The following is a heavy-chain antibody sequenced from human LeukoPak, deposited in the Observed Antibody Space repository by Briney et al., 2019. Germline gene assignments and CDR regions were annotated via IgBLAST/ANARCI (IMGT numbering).Heavy chain of an antibody. CDR1: GFTFSSYS. D-gene: IGHD6-6*01. V-gene: IGHV3-21*01. CDR2: ISSSSSYI. CDR3: AKDLSWYSSSHDY. J-gene: IGHJ4*02. Sequence: GGSLRLSCAASGFTFSSYSMNWVRQAPGKGLEWVSSISSSSSYIYYADSVKGRFTISRDNAKNSLYLQMNSLRAEDTAVYYCAKDLSWYSSSHDYWGQGTLVTVSS.